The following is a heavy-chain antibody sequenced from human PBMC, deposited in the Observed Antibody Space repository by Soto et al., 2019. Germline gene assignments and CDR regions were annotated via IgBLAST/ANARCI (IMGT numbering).Heavy chain of an antibody. CDR3: ATDDYGIFPY. CDR1: GYPFTTYY. CDR2: IDPRSGGT. Sequence: HVKLVQSGTEVKKPGASVRVSCMVSGYPFTTYYIHWVRQAPGQGLEWMGWIDPRSGGTVYEQKFQGRVTMTRDTSISTVYMDLSGLTSDYTALYYCATDDYGIFPYWGQGSLVTVSS. D-gene: IGHD3-10*01. J-gene: IGHJ4*02. V-gene: IGHV1-2*02.